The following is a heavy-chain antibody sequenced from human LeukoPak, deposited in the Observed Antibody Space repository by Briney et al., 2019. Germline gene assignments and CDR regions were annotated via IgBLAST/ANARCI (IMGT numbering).Heavy chain of an antibody. Sequence: GGSLRLSCEASGFIFSSYGMHWVRQAPGKGLEWVAVMWYDGSNKYYADSVKGRFTISRDNSKNTLYLQMNSLRAEDTAVYYCARDKWRENYDSSGYYDYWGQGTLVTVSS. D-gene: IGHD3-22*01. J-gene: IGHJ4*02. CDR2: MWYDGSNK. CDR3: ARDKWRENYDSSGYYDY. CDR1: GFIFSSYG. V-gene: IGHV3-33*01.